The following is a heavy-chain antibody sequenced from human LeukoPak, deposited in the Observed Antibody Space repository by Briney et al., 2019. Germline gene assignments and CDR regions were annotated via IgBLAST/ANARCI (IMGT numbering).Heavy chain of an antibody. D-gene: IGHD6-13*01. CDR2: INHSGST. CDR3: ARGRTLVLSYFQH. J-gene: IGHJ1*01. Sequence: PSETLSLTCAVYGGSFSGYYWSWIRQPPGKGLEWIGEINHSGSTNYNPSLKSRVTILVDTSKNQFSLKLSSVTAADTAVYYCARGRTLVLSYFQHWGQGTLVTVSS. V-gene: IGHV4-34*01. CDR1: GGSFSGYY.